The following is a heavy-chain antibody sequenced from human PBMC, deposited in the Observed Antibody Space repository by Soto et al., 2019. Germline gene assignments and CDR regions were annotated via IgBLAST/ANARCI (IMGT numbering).Heavy chain of an antibody. CDR2: IYYSGST. CDR3: AFDSSGYPFYGMDV. Sequence: PSETLSLTCAVYGGSFSGYYWSWIRQHPGKGLEWIGYIYYSGSTYYNPSLKSRVTISVDTSKNQFSLKLSSVTAADTAVYYCAFDSSGYPFYGMDVWGQGTTVTVSS. J-gene: IGHJ6*02. CDR1: GGSFSGYY. D-gene: IGHD3-22*01. V-gene: IGHV4-31*11.